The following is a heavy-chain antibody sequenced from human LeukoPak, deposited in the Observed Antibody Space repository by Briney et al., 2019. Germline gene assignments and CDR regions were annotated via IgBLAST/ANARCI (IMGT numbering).Heavy chain of an antibody. CDR1: GYTFTGYY. V-gene: IGHV1-2*02. J-gene: IGHJ6*03. Sequence: ASVKVSCKASGYTFTGYYMHWVRQAPGQGLEWMGWINPNSGGTNYAQKFQGRVTMTRDTSISTAYMELSRLRSDDTAVYYCARESSTAMVTRYYYYYMDVWGKGTTVTVSS. CDR2: INPNSGGT. D-gene: IGHD5-18*01. CDR3: ARESSTAMVTRYYYYYMDV.